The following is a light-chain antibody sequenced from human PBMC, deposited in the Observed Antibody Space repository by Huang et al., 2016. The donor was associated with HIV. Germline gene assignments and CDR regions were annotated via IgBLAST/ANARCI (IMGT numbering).Light chain of an antibody. CDR1: QGISNY. CDR2: AAS. Sequence: DIQMTQSPSSLSASVGDRVTITCRASQGISNYLAWFQQKPGKAPKSLIYAASTLQSGVPSKVSGSGSGTDVTLTISSLQPDDLATYFCQQYNTYPATFGGGTKVDFK. V-gene: IGKV1-16*02. J-gene: IGKJ4*01. CDR3: QQYNTYPAT.